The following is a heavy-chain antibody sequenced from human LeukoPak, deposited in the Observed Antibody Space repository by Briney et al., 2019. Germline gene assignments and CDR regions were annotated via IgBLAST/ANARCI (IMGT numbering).Heavy chain of an antibody. D-gene: IGHD3-10*01. Sequence: SETLSLTCTVSGGSISSYYWSWIRQPPGRGVEWLGYISDAGSTNYSPSLESRVTISIDTSKNQFSLRLSSVTAADTAVYYCASGLGGEVDYWGQGTLVTVSS. CDR2: ISDAGST. V-gene: IGHV4-59*12. CDR3: ASGLGGEVDY. CDR1: GGSISSYY. J-gene: IGHJ4*02.